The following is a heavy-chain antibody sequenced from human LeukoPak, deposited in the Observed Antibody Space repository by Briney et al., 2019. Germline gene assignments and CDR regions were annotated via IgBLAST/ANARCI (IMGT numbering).Heavy chain of an antibody. CDR2: IYTGDSDT. CDR1: GYSFTSYF. D-gene: IGHD6-13*01. CDR3: ARPIAGAGTDLGY. J-gene: IGHJ4*02. Sequence: GESLKISCKASGYSFTSYFIGWVRQMPGKGLECMGIIYTGDSDTRYSPSFQGQVTISVDKSISTAYLQWRSLKASDTAIYYCARPIAGAGTDLGYWGQGTLVTVSS. V-gene: IGHV5-51*01.